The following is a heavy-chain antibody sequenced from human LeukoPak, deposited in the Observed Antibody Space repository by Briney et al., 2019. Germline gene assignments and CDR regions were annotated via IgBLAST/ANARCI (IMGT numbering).Heavy chain of an antibody. Sequence: GGSLRLSCAASGFTVSSNYMGWVRQAPGKGLEWVSVIYSGGSTYYADSVKGRFTISRDNSKNTLYLQMNSLRAEDTAVYYCARDFSGSSSQYYFDYWGQGTLVTVSS. V-gene: IGHV3-66*01. CDR1: GFTVSSNY. CDR3: ARDFSGSSSQYYFDY. CDR2: IYSGGST. D-gene: IGHD6-13*01. J-gene: IGHJ4*02.